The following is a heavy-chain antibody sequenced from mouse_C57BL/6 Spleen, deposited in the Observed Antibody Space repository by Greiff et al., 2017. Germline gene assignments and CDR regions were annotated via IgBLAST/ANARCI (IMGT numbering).Heavy chain of an antibody. CDR1: GFTFSSYA. J-gene: IGHJ3*01. Sequence: EVKLVESGEGLVKPGGSLKLSCAASGFTFSSYAMSWVRQTPEKRLEWVAYISSGGDYICYADTVKGRFTISRDNARNTLYLQMSSLKSEDTAMYYCTSGYYDGYWFAYWGQGTLVTVSA. CDR2: ISSGGDYI. V-gene: IGHV5-9-1*02. CDR3: TSGYYDGYWFAY. D-gene: IGHD2-3*01.